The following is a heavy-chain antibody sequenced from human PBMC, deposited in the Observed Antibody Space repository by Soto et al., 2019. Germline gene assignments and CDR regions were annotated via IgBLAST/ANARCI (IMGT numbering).Heavy chain of an antibody. J-gene: IGHJ6*02. CDR2: INPNSGGT. CDR3: ARSGYSSSWYRALTDYYYGMDV. D-gene: IGHD6-13*01. CDR1: GYTFTGYY. V-gene: IGHV1-2*02. Sequence: ASVKVSCKASGYTFTGYYMHWVRQAPGQGLEWMGWINPNSGGTNYAQKFQGRVTMTRDTSISTAYMELSRLRSDDTAVYYRARSGYSSSWYRALTDYYYGMDVWGQGTTVTVSS.